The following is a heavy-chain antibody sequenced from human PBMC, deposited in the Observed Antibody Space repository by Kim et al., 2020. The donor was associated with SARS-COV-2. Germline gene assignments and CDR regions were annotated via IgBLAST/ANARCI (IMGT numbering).Heavy chain of an antibody. CDR2: ISYSGTT. Sequence: SETLSLTCTVSGGSVSPVNWWSWVRQSPGGGLEWLGEISYSGTTNYNPSLKSQLTISIEKSTNQFSLGLASVTAAAPAVNYWAILRDPVAGVIPGAQWF. CDR3: AILRDPVAGVIPGAQWF. J-gene: IGHJ5*01. D-gene: IGHD3-10*01. CDR1: GGSVSPVNW. V-gene: IGHV4-4*02.